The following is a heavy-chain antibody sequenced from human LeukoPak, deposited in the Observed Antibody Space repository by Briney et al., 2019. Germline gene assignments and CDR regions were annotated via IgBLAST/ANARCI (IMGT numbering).Heavy chain of an antibody. J-gene: IGHJ4*02. CDR2: ISSSSSSYI. Sequence: RGSLRVSCAASGFTFSSYSINWVRQAPGKGLEWVSSISSSSSSYIYYADSVKGRFTVSRDNAKNSLYLKMNSLRAEDTAVYYCARGPDYDILTGYAYYFDYWGQG. CDR3: ARGPDYDILTGYAYYFDY. CDR1: GFTFSSYS. V-gene: IGHV3-21*01. D-gene: IGHD3-9*01.